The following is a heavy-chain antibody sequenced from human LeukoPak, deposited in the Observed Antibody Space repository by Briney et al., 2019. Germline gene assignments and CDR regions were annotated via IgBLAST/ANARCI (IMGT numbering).Heavy chain of an antibody. CDR2: INSGGSGT. D-gene: IGHD4-23*01. J-gene: IGHJ4*02. Sequence: GGSLRLSCAASGFNFASNWMHWVRQTPGKGLMWVSRINSGGSGTSYADSVEGRFTISRDNAKNTLYLQMNSLRAEDTAVYYCAKDLGSVVTPPSLDYWGQGTLVTVSS. CDR1: GFNFASNW. CDR3: AKDLGSVVTPPSLDY. V-gene: IGHV3-74*01.